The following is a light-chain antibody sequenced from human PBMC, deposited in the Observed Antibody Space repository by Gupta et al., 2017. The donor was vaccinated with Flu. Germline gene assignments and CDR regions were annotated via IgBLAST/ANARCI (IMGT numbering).Light chain of an antibody. CDR3: RHRGNWPPYS. CDR1: QTVGNY. Sequence: PGERATLSCRASQTVGNYLAWYQQKPGQIPRLLIYDASSRTTGVPARFSGSGSGTDFTLTITSLEPEDFAVYYCRHRGNWPPYSFGQGTKLEI. V-gene: IGKV3-11*01. CDR2: DAS. J-gene: IGKJ2*01.